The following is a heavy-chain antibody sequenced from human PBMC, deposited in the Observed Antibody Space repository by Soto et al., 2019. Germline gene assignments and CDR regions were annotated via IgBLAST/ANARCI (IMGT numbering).Heavy chain of an antibody. V-gene: IGHV1-18*01. CDR2: ISAYNGNT. CDR1: GYTFTSYG. Sequence: ASVKVSCKASGYTFTSYGISWVRQAPGQGLEWMGWISAYNGNTNYAQKLQGRVTMTTDTSTSTAYMELRSLRSDDTAVYYSARVARDYYGSGSYWFGPWGQGTLVTVS. CDR3: ARVARDYYGSGSYWFGP. D-gene: IGHD3-10*01. J-gene: IGHJ5*02.